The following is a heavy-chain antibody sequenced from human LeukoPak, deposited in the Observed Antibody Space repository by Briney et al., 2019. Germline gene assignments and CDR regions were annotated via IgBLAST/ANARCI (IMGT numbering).Heavy chain of an antibody. CDR3: ARGRSGDY. J-gene: IGHJ4*02. CDR2: IKEDVSQK. D-gene: IGHD3-10*01. V-gene: IGHV3-7*03. Sequence: GGSLRLSCAASGFTFSRHWMSWVRQAPGKGLEWVANIKEDVSQKYYVDSVKGRFTISRDNTKNSVYLQMNSLRVEDTAVYYCARGRSGDYWDQGTLVTVSS. CDR1: GFTFSRHW.